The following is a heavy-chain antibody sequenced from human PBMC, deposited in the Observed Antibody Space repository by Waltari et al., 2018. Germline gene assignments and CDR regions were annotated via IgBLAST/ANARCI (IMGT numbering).Heavy chain of an antibody. Sequence: EVQLVESGGGLVQPGGSLRLSCAASGFTFSSYAMSWVRQAPGKGLEWLSAIMCSGGSTYYADSGKGRFTISRDNSKNTLYLQMNSLRAEDTAVYYCAKDAAAAGAFDYWGQGTLVTVSS. CDR1: GFTFSSYA. V-gene: IGHV3-23*04. CDR3: AKDAAAAGAFDY. J-gene: IGHJ4*02. CDR2: IMCSGGST. D-gene: IGHD6-13*01.